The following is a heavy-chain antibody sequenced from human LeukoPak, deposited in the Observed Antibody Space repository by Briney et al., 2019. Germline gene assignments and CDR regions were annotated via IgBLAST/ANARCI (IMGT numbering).Heavy chain of an antibody. CDR1: GFTFSSYA. CDR2: ISGSGGST. CDR3: AKDMVRGVTPTIICDY. D-gene: IGHD3-10*01. V-gene: IGHV3-23*01. Sequence: PGGSLRLSCAASGFTFSSYAMSWVRQARGKGLEWVSAISGSGGSTYYADSVKGRFTISRDNSKNTLYLQMNSLRAEDTAVYYCAKDMVRGVTPTIICDYWGQGTLVTVSS. J-gene: IGHJ4*02.